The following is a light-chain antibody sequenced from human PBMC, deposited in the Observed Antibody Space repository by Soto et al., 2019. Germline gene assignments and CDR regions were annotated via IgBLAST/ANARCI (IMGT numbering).Light chain of an antibody. CDR1: QSISSS. J-gene: IGKJ1*01. V-gene: IGKV3-15*01. CDR2: GAS. CDR3: QQYNNWPWT. Sequence: EMVMTQSPVTLSMSPGERVTLSCRASQSISSSLAWYQERPGQAPRFLIYGASTRATDIPARFSGSGSGTEFTLTISSLQSEDFAVYYCQQYNNWPWTFGQGTKVEI.